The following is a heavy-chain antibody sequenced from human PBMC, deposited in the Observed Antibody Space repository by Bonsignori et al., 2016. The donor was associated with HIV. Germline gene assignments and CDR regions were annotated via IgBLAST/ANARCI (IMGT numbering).Heavy chain of an antibody. Sequence: WVRQAPGQGLEWMGGIIPIFGTANYAQKFQGRVTITADESTSTAYMELSSLRSEDTAVYYCARDLYSSSPGGYWGQGTLVTVSS. CDR2: IIPIFGTA. CDR3: ARDLYSSSPGGY. V-gene: IGHV1-69*01. J-gene: IGHJ4*02. D-gene: IGHD6-6*01.